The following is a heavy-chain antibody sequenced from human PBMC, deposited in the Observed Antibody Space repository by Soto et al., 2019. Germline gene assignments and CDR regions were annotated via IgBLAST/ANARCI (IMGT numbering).Heavy chain of an antibody. V-gene: IGHV5-10-1*01. CDR2: FDPTDSFA. J-gene: IGHJ4*02. D-gene: IGHD1-20*01. CDR3: ARHEEDRYLDH. CDR1: GYSFTTYW. Sequence: PGASLKISCQASGYSFTTYWITWVRQLPGKGLEWMGNFDPTDSFANYSPSFQGHVTFSTDQSINTAYLQWSSLQASDTAMYYCARHEEDRYLDHWGQGTLVTVSS.